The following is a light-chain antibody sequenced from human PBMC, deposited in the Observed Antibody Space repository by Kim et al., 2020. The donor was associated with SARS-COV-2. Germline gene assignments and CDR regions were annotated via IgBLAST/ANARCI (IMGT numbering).Light chain of an antibody. CDR2: DAT. V-gene: IGKV3-15*01. Sequence: PGERATLTGRASQTINNKLVWYQQKPGQAPRLLIYDATTRATGVPARFIGSGSETDFTLTISSLQSEDFAVYYWQQSNDWPPLTFGQGTKVDIK. CDR3: QQSNDWPPLT. J-gene: IGKJ1*01. CDR1: QTINNK.